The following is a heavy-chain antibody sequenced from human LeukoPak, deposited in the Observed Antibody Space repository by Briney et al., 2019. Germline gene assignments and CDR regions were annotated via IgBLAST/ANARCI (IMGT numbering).Heavy chain of an antibody. V-gene: IGHV3-33*03. CDR1: GFTFSVYG. CDR3: VKDRGSNGVLASSDY. D-gene: IGHD6-13*01. Sequence: GGSLRLSCAASGFTFSVYGMHWVRQAPGKGLEWVALIWYDGSDRYYADSVKGRFTISRDNSENTLYLQMNSLRAGDTAVYYCVKDRGSNGVLASSDYWGQGTLVTVSS. J-gene: IGHJ4*02. CDR2: IWYDGSDR.